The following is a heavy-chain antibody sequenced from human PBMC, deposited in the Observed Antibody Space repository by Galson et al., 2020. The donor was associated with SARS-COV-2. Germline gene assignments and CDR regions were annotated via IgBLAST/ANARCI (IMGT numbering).Heavy chain of an antibody. J-gene: IGHJ6*02. CDR2: INSDGSST. CDR1: GFTFSSYW. Sequence: TGGSLRLSCAASGFTFSSYWMHWVRQAPGKGLVWVSRINSDGSSTSYVDSVKGRFTISRDNAKNTLYLQMNSLRAEDTAVYYCARDQYCSGGSCRRIHYYYGMDVWGQGTTVTVSS. CDR3: ARDQYCSGGSCRRIHYYYGMDV. V-gene: IGHV3-74*01. D-gene: IGHD2-15*01.